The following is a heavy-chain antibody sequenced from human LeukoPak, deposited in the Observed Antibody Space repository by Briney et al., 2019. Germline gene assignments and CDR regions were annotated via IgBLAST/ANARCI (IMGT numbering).Heavy chain of an antibody. CDR3: ARGPDAFDI. V-gene: IGHV3-48*03. J-gene: IGHJ3*02. Sequence: GGSLRLSCAASGFTFSNYEMKWVRQAPGKGLECVSYISSRASTIYYADSVKGRFTISRDNAKNSLYLQMNSLRAEDTAVYYCARGPDAFDIWGQGTMVTVSS. CDR1: GFTFSNYE. CDR2: ISSRASTI.